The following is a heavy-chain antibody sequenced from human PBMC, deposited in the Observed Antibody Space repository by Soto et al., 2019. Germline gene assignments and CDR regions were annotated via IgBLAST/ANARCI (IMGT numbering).Heavy chain of an antibody. Sequence: SETLSLTCTVSGGSISSGEYFWSWIRQPPGKGLEWIGYIYYSGTAYYNPSLKSRVTLLVDTSKNQFSLKLSSVTAADTAVFYCARTRITEGYYFDYWGQGTLVTVSS. V-gene: IGHV4-30-4*01. CDR3: ARTRITEGYYFDY. J-gene: IGHJ4*02. CDR1: GGSISSGEYF. CDR2: IYYSGTA. D-gene: IGHD1-20*01.